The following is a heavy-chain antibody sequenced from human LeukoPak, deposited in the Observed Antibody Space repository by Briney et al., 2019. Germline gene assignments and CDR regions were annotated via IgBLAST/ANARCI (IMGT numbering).Heavy chain of an antibody. D-gene: IGHD6-13*01. CDR2: ISYDGSNK. Sequence: GGSLRLSCAASGFTFSSYAMHWVRQAPGKGLEWVAVISYDGSNKYYADSVKGRFTISRDNSKNTLYLQMDSLRVEDTAIYYCAGSVPYGTTWYGRSDCWGQGTQVTVSS. CDR3: AGSVPYGTTWYGRSDC. CDR1: GFTFSSYA. J-gene: IGHJ4*02. V-gene: IGHV3-30-3*01.